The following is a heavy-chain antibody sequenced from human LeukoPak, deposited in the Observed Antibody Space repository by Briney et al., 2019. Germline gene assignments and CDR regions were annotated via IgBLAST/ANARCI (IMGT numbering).Heavy chain of an antibody. D-gene: IGHD5-18*01. CDR2: IYWDDDK. CDR3: AHREYSYGLFDY. J-gene: IGHJ4*02. CDR1: GFSLSTSGVG. V-gene: IGHV2-5*02. Sequence: SGPTLVKPTQTLTPTRTFSGFSLSTSGVGVGWIRQPPGKALEWLALIYWDDDKRYSPSLKSRLTITKDTSKNQVVLTMTNMDPVDTATYYCAHREYSYGLFDYWGQGTLVTVSS.